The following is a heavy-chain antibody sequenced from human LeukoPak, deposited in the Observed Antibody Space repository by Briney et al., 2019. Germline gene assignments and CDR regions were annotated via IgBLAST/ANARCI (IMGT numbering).Heavy chain of an antibody. CDR1: GGTFSSYA. CDR3: ARVPSLEGGRFDP. J-gene: IGHJ5*02. Sequence: VASVKVSCKASGGTFSSYAISWVRQAPGQGLEWMGGIIPIFGTANYAQKFQGRVTITTDESTSTAYMELSSLRSEDTAVYYCARVPSLEGGRFDPXXXGTLVTVXS. CDR2: IIPIFGTA. V-gene: IGHV1-69*05.